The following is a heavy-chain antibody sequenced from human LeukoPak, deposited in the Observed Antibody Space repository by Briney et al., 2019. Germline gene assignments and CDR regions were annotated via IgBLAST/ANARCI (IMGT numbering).Heavy chain of an antibody. V-gene: IGHV3-30-3*01. CDR2: ILYDGSNK. CDR1: GFTFSSYA. D-gene: IGHD4-11*01. Sequence: GGSLRLSCAASGFTFSSYAMHWVRQAPGKGLEWVAVILYDGSNKYYADSVKGRFTISRDNSKDTLFLQMNSLRGEDMAVYYCARERGYSNGQYWGQGTLVTVSS. J-gene: IGHJ4*02. CDR3: ARERGYSNGQY.